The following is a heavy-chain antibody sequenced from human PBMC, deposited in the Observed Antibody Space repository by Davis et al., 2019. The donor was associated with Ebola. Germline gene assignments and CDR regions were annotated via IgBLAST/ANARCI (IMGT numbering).Heavy chain of an antibody. D-gene: IGHD6-6*01. CDR2: ISGSGGST. CDR1: GFTFSSYA. V-gene: IGHV3-23*01. CDR3: ARGAARPFIFYHYGMDV. J-gene: IGHJ6*04. Sequence: PGGSLRLSCAASGFTFSSYAMRWVRQAPGKGLEWVSAISGSGGSTYYADSVKGRFTISRDNAKNSLYLQMNSLRAEDTAVYYCARGAARPFIFYHYGMDVWGKGTTVTVSS.